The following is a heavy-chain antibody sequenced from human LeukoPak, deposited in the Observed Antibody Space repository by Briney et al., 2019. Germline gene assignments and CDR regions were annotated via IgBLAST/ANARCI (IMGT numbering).Heavy chain of an antibody. CDR3: AHIYYHGSESYGDF. CDR1: GFTFSSYA. Sequence: PGGSLRLSCAASGFTFSSYAMHWVRQAPGKGLEWVAVISYDGSNKYYADSVKGRFTISRDNSKNTLYLQMNTLRAEDTAVYYCAHIYYHGSESYGDFWGQGTLVTVSS. V-gene: IGHV3-30-3*01. J-gene: IGHJ4*02. CDR2: ISYDGSNK. D-gene: IGHD3-10*01.